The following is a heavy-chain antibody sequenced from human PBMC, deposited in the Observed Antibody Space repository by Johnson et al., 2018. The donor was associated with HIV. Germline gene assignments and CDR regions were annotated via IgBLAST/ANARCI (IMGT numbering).Heavy chain of an antibody. CDR1: GFIVSSNY. Sequence: VQLVESGGGLIQPGGSLRLSCAVSGFIVSSNYMSWVRQAPGKGLEWVSVIYSGGSIYYADSVKGRFTISRDNSKNTLYLQMNSLRAEDTAGYYCARVGRPWLPRDAFDIWGQGTMVTVSS. D-gene: IGHD6-19*01. J-gene: IGHJ3*02. V-gene: IGHV3-53*01. CDR3: ARVGRPWLPRDAFDI. CDR2: IYSGGSI.